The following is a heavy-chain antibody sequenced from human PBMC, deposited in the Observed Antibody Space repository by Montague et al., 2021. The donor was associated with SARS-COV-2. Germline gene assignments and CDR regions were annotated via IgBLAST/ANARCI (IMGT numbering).Heavy chain of an antibody. CDR3: SRGSYRYSHNYYYAMDV. D-gene: IGHD4-11*01. Sequence: TLSLTCIVSGGSISSGGFLWTWVRHLPGKGLEWIGYIFYNGGTDYNPSLKSRVNIAVDTSKNQFSLRLSSVTAADTAVYYYSRGSYRYSHNYYYAMDVWGQGTTVIVSS. V-gene: IGHV4-31*03. CDR1: GGSISSGGFL. J-gene: IGHJ6*02. CDR2: IFYNGGT.